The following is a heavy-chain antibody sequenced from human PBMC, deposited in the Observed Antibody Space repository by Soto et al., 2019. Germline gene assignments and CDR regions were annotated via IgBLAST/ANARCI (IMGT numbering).Heavy chain of an antibody. CDR3: VKGEYYYDSSGYYPFDY. D-gene: IGHD3-22*01. CDR2: ISTNGGST. V-gene: IGHV3-64D*06. CDR1: GFTFSIYA. Sequence: PGGSLRLSCSASGFTFSIYAMHWVRQAPGKGPEYVSSISTNGGSTDYADSVKGRFTISRDNSKNTVYLQMSSLRVEDTAVYYCVKGEYYYDSSGYYPFDYWGQGTLVTVSS. J-gene: IGHJ4*02.